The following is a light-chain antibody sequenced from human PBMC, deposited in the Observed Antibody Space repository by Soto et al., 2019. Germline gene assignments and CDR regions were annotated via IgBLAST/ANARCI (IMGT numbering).Light chain of an antibody. CDR2: KAS. V-gene: IGKV1-5*03. CDR1: QSITTW. CDR3: QQYDTYMWT. J-gene: IGKJ1*01. Sequence: DIQMTQSPSTLSASVGDRVTITCRASQSITTWLAWYQHKPGKAPKLLIYKASSLESGVPSRFSGSGSGTEFTLTISSLQPDDFATYFCQQYDTYMWTFGQGTKVEIK.